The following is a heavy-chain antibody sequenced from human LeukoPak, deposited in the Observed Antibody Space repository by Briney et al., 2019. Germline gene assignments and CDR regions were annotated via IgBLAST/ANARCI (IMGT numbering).Heavy chain of an antibody. CDR1: GFTFNNYG. CDR3: AKDRGSLAAAGSLNYYFDY. V-gene: IGHV3-30*18. Sequence: PGGSLRLSCAASGFTFNNYGMHWVRQAPGKGLEWVTVISYDASNKYYADSVRGRFTISRDNSKNTLYLQMNSLRAEDTAVYYCAKDRGSLAAAGSLNYYFDYWGQGTLVTVSS. J-gene: IGHJ4*02. D-gene: IGHD6-13*01. CDR2: ISYDASNK.